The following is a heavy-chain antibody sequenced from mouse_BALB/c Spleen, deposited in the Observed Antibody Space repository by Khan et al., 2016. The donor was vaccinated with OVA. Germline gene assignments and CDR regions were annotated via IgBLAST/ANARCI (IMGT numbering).Heavy chain of an antibody. CDR1: GYTFSTYW. J-gene: IGHJ2*01. CDR3: ARDRIDY. CDR2: INPSTGYT. V-gene: IGHV1-7*01. Sequence: QVQLKQSGAELAKPGASVKMSCKASGYTFSTYWMHWVKQRSGQGLVWIGYINPSTGYTYYNQKFKDKATLTADKSSSTAYMQLSSLTSEDSAVYYCARDRIDYWGQGTTLTVSS.